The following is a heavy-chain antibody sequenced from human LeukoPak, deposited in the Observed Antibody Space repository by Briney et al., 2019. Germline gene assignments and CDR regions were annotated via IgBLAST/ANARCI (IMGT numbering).Heavy chain of an antibody. V-gene: IGHV5-51*01. CDR2: IYPGDSDT. D-gene: IGHD6-13*01. Sequence: GESLKISCQGSGYSFTSYWIGWVRQMPGKGLEWMGIIYPGDSDTRYSPSFQGQVTISADKSISTAYLQWSSLEASDTAMYYCAKAEQQLVHPRFNWFDPWGQGTLVTVSS. J-gene: IGHJ5*02. CDR1: GYSFTSYW. CDR3: AKAEQQLVHPRFNWFDP.